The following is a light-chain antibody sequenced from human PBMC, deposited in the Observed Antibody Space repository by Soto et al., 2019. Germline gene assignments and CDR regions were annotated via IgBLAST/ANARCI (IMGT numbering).Light chain of an antibody. V-gene: IGKV3-15*01. CDR1: QNVGTN. J-gene: IGKJ1*01. Sequence: DTELTQSPATLSLSPGERATLSCRASQNVGTNLAWYQQRPGQPPRLLIYRASTRATDIPARLSGSGSGTEFTLTISSMQSEDFAVYYCQQYHNLWTFGQGTKVDIK. CDR2: RAS. CDR3: QQYHNLWT.